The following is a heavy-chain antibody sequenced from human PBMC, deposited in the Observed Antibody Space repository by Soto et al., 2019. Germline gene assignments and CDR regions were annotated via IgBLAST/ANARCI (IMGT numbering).Heavy chain of an antibody. CDR2: INHSGST. J-gene: IGHJ6*02. V-gene: IGHV4-34*01. CDR1: GGSFSGYY. CDR3: ARGGYYYYGMDV. Sequence: LSLTCASYGGSFSGYYWSWIRQPPGKGLEWIGEINHSGSTYYNPSLKSRVTISVDTSKNQFSLKLSSVTAADTAVYYCARGGYYYYGMDVWGQGTTVTVSS.